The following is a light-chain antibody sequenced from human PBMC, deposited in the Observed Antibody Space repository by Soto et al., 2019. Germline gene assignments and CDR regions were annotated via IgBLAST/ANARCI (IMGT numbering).Light chain of an antibody. CDR1: SSNIGAGHA. CDR3: ISYTSSSTSYV. CDR2: GDT. Sequence: QSVLTQPPSVSGAPWQRVTISCTGTSSNIGAGHAVHWYRQFPGAAPKLLIYGDTHRPSGVPDRFSGSKSGSTASLTISGLQAEDEADYYCISYTSSSTSYVFGTGTKLTVL. J-gene: IGLJ1*01. V-gene: IGLV1-40*01.